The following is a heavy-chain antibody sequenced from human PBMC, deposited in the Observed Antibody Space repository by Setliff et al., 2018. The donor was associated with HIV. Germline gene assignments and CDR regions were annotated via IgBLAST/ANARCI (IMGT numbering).Heavy chain of an antibody. CDR2: IHYSGST. CDR1: GDSIDSSNFF. V-gene: IGHV4-61*05. J-gene: IGHJ4*01. Sequence: SETLSLTCTVSGDSIDSSNFFWTWTRQPPGKGLEWIGNIHYSGSTNCNPSLKSRVTISVDTSKNQFSLQLSPVTAADTAVYYCARLMHYYDSFWVLWRENYFDSWGRGTLVTVSS. D-gene: IGHD3-22*01. CDR3: ARLMHYYDSFWVLWRENYFDS.